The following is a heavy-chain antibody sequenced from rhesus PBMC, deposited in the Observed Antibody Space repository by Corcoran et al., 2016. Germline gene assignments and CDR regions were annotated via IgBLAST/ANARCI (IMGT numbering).Heavy chain of an antibody. CDR3: ARDLRFDV. Sequence: QVQLQESGPGLVKPSETLSLTCAVSGDSIPSYYWSWIRQSPGKGLEWIGYIYGSSGSTYYSPSLKTRVTLSTDTSKNQFSLTLNSVTAADAAVYYCARDLRFDVWGPGVLVTVSS. CDR2: IYGSSGST. V-gene: IGHV4-165*01. CDR1: GDSIPSYY. J-gene: IGHJ5-1*01.